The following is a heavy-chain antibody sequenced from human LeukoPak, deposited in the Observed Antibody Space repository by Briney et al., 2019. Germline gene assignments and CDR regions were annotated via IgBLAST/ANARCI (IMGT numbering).Heavy chain of an antibody. D-gene: IGHD1-1*01. Sequence: GSLRLSCAASGFTFSSYSMNWVRQAPGKGLEWVSSISSSSSYIYYADSVKGRFTISRDNAKNSLYLQMNSLRAEDTAVYYCARGTTGTTMDAFDIWGQGTMVTVSS. CDR1: GFTFSSYS. CDR2: ISSSSSYI. CDR3: ARGTTGTTMDAFDI. J-gene: IGHJ3*02. V-gene: IGHV3-21*01.